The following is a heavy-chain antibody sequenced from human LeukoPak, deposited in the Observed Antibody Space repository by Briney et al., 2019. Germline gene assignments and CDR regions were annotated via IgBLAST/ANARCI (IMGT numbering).Heavy chain of an antibody. V-gene: IGHV4-34*01. J-gene: IGHJ6*02. CDR1: GGSFSGYY. CDR3: ARARYYDSSGYYYYYYGMDV. CDR2: INHSGST. Sequence: SETLSLTCAVYGGSFSGYYWSWIRQPPGKGLEWIGEINHSGSTNYNPSLKSRVTISVDTSKNQFSLKLSSVTAADTAVYYCARARYYDSSGYYYYYYGMDVWGQGTTVTVSS. D-gene: IGHD3-22*01.